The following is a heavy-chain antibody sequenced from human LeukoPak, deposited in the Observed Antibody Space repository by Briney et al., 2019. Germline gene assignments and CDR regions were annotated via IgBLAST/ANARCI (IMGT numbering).Heavy chain of an antibody. CDR3: ARSRQASGLLSS. CDR2: IYDRGPA. J-gene: IGHJ5*02. V-gene: IGHV4-30-2*06. CDR1: GGAIASGGYS. D-gene: IGHD3-10*01. Sequence: PSQTLSLTCTVSGGAIASGGYSWNWIRQSPGKGLEWIGCIYDRGPAYYNPSLESRFTISVDRPKNQFFLNVTSLTAADTAVYYCARSRQASGLLSSWGQGTPVVVSS.